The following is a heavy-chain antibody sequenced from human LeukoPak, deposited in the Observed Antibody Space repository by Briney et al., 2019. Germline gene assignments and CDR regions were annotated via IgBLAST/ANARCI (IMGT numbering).Heavy chain of an antibody. Sequence: GASVKVSCKASGYTFTSYDINWVRQATGQGLEWMGWMNPNSGNTGYAQKFQGRVTITRNTSISTAYMELSSLRSDDTAVYYCARDRAGYYCSSTSCYSYNWFDPWGQGTLVTVSS. V-gene: IGHV1-8*03. D-gene: IGHD2-2*01. CDR1: GYTFTSYD. CDR3: ARDRAGYYCSSTSCYSYNWFDP. J-gene: IGHJ5*02. CDR2: MNPNSGNT.